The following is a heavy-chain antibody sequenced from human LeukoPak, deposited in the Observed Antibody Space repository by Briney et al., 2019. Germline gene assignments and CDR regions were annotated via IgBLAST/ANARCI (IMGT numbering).Heavy chain of an antibody. CDR3: AKVKRTYYGSGSYALDWFDP. V-gene: IGHV3-23*01. Sequence: GGSLRLSCAASGFTFSSYAMSWVRQAPGKGLEWVSAISGSGGSTYYADSVKGRFAISRDNSKNTLYLQMNSLRAEDTAVYYCAKVKRTYYGSGSYALDWFDPWGQGTLVTVSS. J-gene: IGHJ5*02. D-gene: IGHD3-10*01. CDR1: GFTFSSYA. CDR2: ISGSGGST.